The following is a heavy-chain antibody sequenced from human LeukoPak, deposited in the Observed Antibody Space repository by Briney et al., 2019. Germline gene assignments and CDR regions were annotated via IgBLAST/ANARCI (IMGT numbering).Heavy chain of an antibody. D-gene: IGHD3-10*01. CDR2: INQDDSQI. V-gene: IGHV3-7*01. Sequence: SGGSLRLSCAASGFTFNKYWLTWVRQAPGKGLEWVANINQDDSQIYYLESVEGRFTITRDNAKNSLHLQMNSLRAEDTAIYYCVRGYYYSGTYYLSFFDYWGQGTLVTVSS. CDR1: GFTFNKYW. J-gene: IGHJ4*02. CDR3: VRGYYYSGTYYLSFFDY.